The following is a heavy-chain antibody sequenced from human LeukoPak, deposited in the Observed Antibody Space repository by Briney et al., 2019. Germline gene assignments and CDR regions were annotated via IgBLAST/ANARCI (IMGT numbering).Heavy chain of an antibody. CDR3: ARHDPVGHFLRGMDV. Sequence: SETLSLTCAVSGGSISGYFWSWSRQPPGKGLEWIGYIYYTGSTIYNPSLRSRVTMSVDVSKNQFSLNLSSVTAADTAVYYCARHDPVGHFLRGMDVWGQGTTVTVSS. CDR2: IYYTGST. J-gene: IGHJ6*02. V-gene: IGHV4-59*08. D-gene: IGHD2/OR15-2a*01. CDR1: GGSISGYF.